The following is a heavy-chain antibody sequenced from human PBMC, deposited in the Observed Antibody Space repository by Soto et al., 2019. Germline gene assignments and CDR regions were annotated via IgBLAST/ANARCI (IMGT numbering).Heavy chain of an antibody. CDR2: VNPGSGDT. V-gene: IGHV1-8*01. Sequence: QVQLVQSGAEVKKPGASVKVSCKSAGYTVTNNDVSWVRQATGQRIEWMGWVNPGSGDTGYAQKIQGRLTMTRDISIATAYMELNSLKSEDTAIYYCARMDSFGALNWFDPWGQGTLVTVSS. CDR3: ARMDSFGALNWFDP. J-gene: IGHJ5*02. D-gene: IGHD5-18*01. CDR1: GYTVTNND.